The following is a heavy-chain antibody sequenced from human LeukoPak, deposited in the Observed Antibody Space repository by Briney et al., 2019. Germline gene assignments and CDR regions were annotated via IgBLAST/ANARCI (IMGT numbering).Heavy chain of an antibody. J-gene: IGHJ6*03. CDR1: GYTFTSYD. Sequence: GASVKVSCKASGYTFTSYDINWVRQATGQGLEWMGWMNPNSGNTGYAQKFQGRVTITRNTSISTAYMELSSLRSEDTAVYYCARGFPVLRYFVWFHPYYYMDVWGKGTTVTVSS. D-gene: IGHD3-9*01. V-gene: IGHV1-8*03. CDR2: MNPNSGNT. CDR3: ARGFPVLRYFVWFHPYYYMDV.